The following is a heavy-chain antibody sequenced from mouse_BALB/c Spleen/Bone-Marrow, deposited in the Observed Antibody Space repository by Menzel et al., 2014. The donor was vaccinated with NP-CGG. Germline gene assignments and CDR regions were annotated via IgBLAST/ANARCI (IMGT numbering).Heavy chain of an antibody. Sequence: QVQLQQSGPELVRPGVSVKISCKGSGYTFTDYAMHWVKQSHAKSLEWIGVISTYYGNTNYNQKFKGKATVTVDKSSSTAYMELARLTSEDSAIYYCARWLQAMDYWGQGTSVTVSS. CDR2: ISTYYGNT. V-gene: IGHV1-67*01. J-gene: IGHJ4*01. D-gene: IGHD2-2*01. CDR1: GYTFTDYA. CDR3: ARWLQAMDY.